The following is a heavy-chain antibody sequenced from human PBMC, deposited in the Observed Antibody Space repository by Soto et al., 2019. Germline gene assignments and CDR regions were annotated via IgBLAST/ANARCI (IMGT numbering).Heavy chain of an antibody. CDR1: GGSISSGGYY. V-gene: IGHV4-31*03. Sequence: QVQLQESGPGLVKPSQTLSLTCTVSGGSISSGGYYWIWIRQHPGKGLEWIGSIYYSGSTYYNPSLNSRVTTSVDTSKNQSSLKLSSVTAAGPAVYYCARGVPHWGQGTLVTVSS. D-gene: IGHD3-16*01. J-gene: IGHJ4*02. CDR2: IYYSGST. CDR3: ARGVPH.